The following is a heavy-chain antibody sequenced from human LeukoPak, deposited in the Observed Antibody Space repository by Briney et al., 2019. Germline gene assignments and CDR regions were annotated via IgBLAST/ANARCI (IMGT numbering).Heavy chain of an antibody. D-gene: IGHD4-17*01. CDR1: GFIFSTYP. J-gene: IGHJ4*02. CDR3: AKNFYGDYNFFFDY. Sequence: GGSLRLSCTASGFIFSTYPMHWVRQAPGKGLEWVSAISGSGGTTYYADSVKGHFTISRDNSKNTLYLQMNGLRAEDTAVYYCAKNFYGDYNFFFDYWGQGTLVTVSS. V-gene: IGHV3-23*01. CDR2: ISGSGGTT.